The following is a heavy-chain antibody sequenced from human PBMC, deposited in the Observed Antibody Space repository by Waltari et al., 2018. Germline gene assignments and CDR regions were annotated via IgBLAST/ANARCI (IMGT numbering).Heavy chain of an antibody. J-gene: IGHJ3*02. CDR2: INPNSGGT. D-gene: IGHD6-13*01. CDR1: GYTFTGYY. V-gene: IGHV1-2*02. Sequence: QVQLVQSGAEVKKPGASVRVSCKASGYTFTGYYMHWVRQAPGQGLEWMGWINPNSGGTNFAQKFQGRVTMTRDTSISTAYMELSRLTSEDTAVYYCARGGSSWSYDAFDIWGQGTMVTVSS. CDR3: ARGGSSWSYDAFDI.